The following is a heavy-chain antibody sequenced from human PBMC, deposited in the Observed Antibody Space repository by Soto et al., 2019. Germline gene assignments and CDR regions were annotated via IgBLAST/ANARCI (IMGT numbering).Heavy chain of an antibody. V-gene: IGHV2-5*02. CDR1: GFSHSTSGVG. Sequence: GPRFATLTQTLTLTCTLSGFSHSTSGVGVGWIRQPSRKVLEWLALIYWDDDKRYSPSLKSRLTITKDTSKNQVVLTMTNMDPVDTATYYCAHSRYYYDSSGYYNWFDPWGQGTLVTVSS. CDR2: IYWDDDK. CDR3: AHSRYYYDSSGYYNWFDP. D-gene: IGHD3-22*01. J-gene: IGHJ5*02.